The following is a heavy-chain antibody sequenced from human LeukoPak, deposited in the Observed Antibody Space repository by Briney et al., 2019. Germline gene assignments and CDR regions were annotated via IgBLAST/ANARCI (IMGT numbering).Heavy chain of an antibody. CDR3: ARSLYDFWSGYYEFPRYYFDY. CDR2: INHSGST. CDR1: GGSFSGYY. V-gene: IGHV4-34*01. Sequence: ETLSLTCAVYGGSFSGYYWSWIRQPPGKGLEWIGEINHSGSTNYNPSLKSRVTISVDTSKNQFSLKLSSVTAADTAVYYCARSLYDFWSGYYEFPRYYFDYWGQGTLVTVSS. J-gene: IGHJ4*02. D-gene: IGHD3-3*01.